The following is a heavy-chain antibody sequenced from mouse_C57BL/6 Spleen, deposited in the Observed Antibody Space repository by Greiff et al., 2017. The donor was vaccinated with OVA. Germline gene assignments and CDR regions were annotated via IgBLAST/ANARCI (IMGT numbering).Heavy chain of an antibody. J-gene: IGHJ4*01. CDR1: GYTFTDYE. Sequence: QVQLKESGAELVRPGASVTLSCKASGYTFTDYEMHWVKQTPVHGLEWIGAIDPETGGTAYNQKFKGKAILTADKSSSTAYMELRSLTSEDSAVYYCTGVWYAMDYWGQGTSVTVSS. CDR3: TGVWYAMDY. V-gene: IGHV1-15*01. CDR2: IDPETGGT.